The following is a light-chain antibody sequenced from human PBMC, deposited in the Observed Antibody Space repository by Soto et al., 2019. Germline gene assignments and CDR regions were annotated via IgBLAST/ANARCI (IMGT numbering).Light chain of an antibody. CDR1: SSDVGGYNY. CDR3: SSYTTVPSPQWV. Sequence: QSALTQPPSASGSPGQSVTISCTGTSSDVGGYNYVSWYQQYPGKAPKLMIYEVSKRPSGVPDRFSGSKSGNTASLTVSGLQAEDEADYYCSSYTTVPSPQWVFAGGTKLTVL. J-gene: IGLJ3*02. CDR2: EVS. V-gene: IGLV2-8*01.